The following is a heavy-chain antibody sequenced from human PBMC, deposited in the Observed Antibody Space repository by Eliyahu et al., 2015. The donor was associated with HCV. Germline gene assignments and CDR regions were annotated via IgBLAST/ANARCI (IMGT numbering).Heavy chain of an antibody. CDR2: IHYSGST. Sequence: QVQLQESGPGLVKPSETLSLTCTVSGGSIXTYYWSWIRQPPGXGLEXIGYIHYSGSTNYNPXLKSRVTISVDTSKNQFSLNLTSVTAADTAVYYCASGGGGIAVAGTGGWFDPWGQGTLVTVSS. CDR1: GGSIXTYY. D-gene: IGHD6-19*01. V-gene: IGHV4-59*01. CDR3: ASGGGGIAVAGTGGWFDP. J-gene: IGHJ5*02.